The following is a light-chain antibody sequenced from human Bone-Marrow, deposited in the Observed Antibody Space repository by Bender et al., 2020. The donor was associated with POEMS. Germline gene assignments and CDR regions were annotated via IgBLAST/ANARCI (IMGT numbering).Light chain of an antibody. J-gene: IGLJ3*02. CDR3: SSYAGSHNLV. CDR2: EVN. Sequence: QTVLTQPPSASGSPGQSVAISCSGTSNDVGGYNYVSWYQQHPGKAPKLIIFEVNKRPSGVPDHFSGSKSGNTASLTVSGLQTEDEADYYCSSYAGSHNLVFGGGTRLTVL. CDR1: SNDVGGYNY. V-gene: IGLV2-8*01.